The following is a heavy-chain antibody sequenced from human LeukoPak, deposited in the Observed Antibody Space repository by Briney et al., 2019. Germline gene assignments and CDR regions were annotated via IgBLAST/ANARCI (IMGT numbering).Heavy chain of an antibody. D-gene: IGHD3-22*01. Sequence: ASVKVSCKASGYTFTSYGISWVRQAPGQGLEWMGWISAYNGNTNYAQKLQGRVTMTTDTSTSTAYMELRSLRSADTAVYYCARKYDSSGYSFWFDPGGQGTLVTVSS. CDR1: GYTFTSYG. CDR3: ARKYDSSGYSFWFDP. V-gene: IGHV1-18*01. J-gene: IGHJ5*02. CDR2: ISAYNGNT.